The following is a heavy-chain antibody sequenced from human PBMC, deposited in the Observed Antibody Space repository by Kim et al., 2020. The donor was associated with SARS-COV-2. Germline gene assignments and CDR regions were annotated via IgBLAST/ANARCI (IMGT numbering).Heavy chain of an antibody. V-gene: IGHV3-21*01. Sequence: VGSLRLSCAASGFSFSTYTMNWVRQAPGKGLEWVSSISSSSSYTYYADSLKGRFTISRDNAKNSLYLQMNSLRVEDSAIYYCATDDPVTGPRRDYWGQGT. CDR3: ATDDPVTGPRRDY. CDR1: GFSFSTYT. D-gene: IGHD2-21*02. J-gene: IGHJ4*02. CDR2: ISSSSSYT.